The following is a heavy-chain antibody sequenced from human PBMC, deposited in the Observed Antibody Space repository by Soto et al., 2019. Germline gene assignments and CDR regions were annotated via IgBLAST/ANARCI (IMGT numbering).Heavy chain of an antibody. CDR2: INPNSGGT. CDR3: ARDTAMVRNYYYYGMDV. D-gene: IGHD5-18*01. CDR1: GYTFTGYY. V-gene: IGHV1-2*04. Sequence: AASVKVSCKASGYTFTGYYMHWVRQAPGQGLEWMGWINPNSGGTNYAQKFQGWVTMTRDTSISTAYMELSRLRSDDTAVYYCARDTAMVRNYYYYGMDVWGQGTTVTVSS. J-gene: IGHJ6*02.